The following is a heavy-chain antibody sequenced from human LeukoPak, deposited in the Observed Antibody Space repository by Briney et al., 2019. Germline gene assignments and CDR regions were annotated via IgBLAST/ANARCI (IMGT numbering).Heavy chain of an antibody. V-gene: IGHV4-4*07. J-gene: IGHJ3*02. D-gene: IGHD4-23*01. Sequence: SETLSLTCTVSGDSLSNYYWSWIRHPAGKGLEWIMRIYTSGSTNYNPSLKSPVTMSVDTSKNQFFLKLTSVTAADTAVYYCARGPARGGNSFAFDIWGQGTMVTVSS. CDR1: GDSLSNYY. CDR3: ARGPARGGNSFAFDI. CDR2: IYTSGST.